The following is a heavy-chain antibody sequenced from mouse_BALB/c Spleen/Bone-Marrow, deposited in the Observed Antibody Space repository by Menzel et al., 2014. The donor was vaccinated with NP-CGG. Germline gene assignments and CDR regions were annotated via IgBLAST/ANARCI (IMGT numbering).Heavy chain of an antibody. CDR1: GYSFTGYY. J-gene: IGHJ2*01. D-gene: IGHD1-1*01. CDR2: INPYNCAT. V-gene: IGHV1-31*01. Sequence: EVQLQQSGPELVKPGASVKISCKASGYSFTGYYMHWVKQSHVKSLEWIGRINPYNCATRCNQNFKDKASVIVDKSTSTAYMELHSLTSEDSAVYYCARYYYGSSYFDYWGQGTTLTVSS. CDR3: ARYYYGSSYFDY.